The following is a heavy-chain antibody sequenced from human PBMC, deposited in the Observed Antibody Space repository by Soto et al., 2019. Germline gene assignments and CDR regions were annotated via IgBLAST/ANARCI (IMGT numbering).Heavy chain of an antibody. V-gene: IGHV2-5*02. CDR3: AHSTPVEQLWSYNPNWFDP. Sequence: QITLKESGPTLVKPTQTLTLTCTFSGFSLSTSGVGVGWIRQPPGKAMEWLAIIYWDDDKSYNPSLKSRLTITKNTSKNQVVLTMTNMDPVDTATYYCAHSTPVEQLWSYNPNWFDPWGQGTLVTVSS. D-gene: IGHD5-18*01. CDR2: IYWDDDK. J-gene: IGHJ5*02. CDR1: GFSLSTSGVG.